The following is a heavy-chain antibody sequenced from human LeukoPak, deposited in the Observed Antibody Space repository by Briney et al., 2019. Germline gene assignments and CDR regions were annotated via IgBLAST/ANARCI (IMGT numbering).Heavy chain of an antibody. CDR2: IYYSGST. Sequence: KPSETLSLTCTVSGGSISSYYWSWIRQPPGKGLEWIGYIYYSGSTNYNPSLKSRVTISVDTSKNQFSLKLSSVTAADTALYYCARGDSSSWKFDYWGQGTLVTVSS. CDR3: ARGDSSSWKFDY. V-gene: IGHV4-59*08. J-gene: IGHJ4*02. CDR1: GGSISSYY. D-gene: IGHD6-13*01.